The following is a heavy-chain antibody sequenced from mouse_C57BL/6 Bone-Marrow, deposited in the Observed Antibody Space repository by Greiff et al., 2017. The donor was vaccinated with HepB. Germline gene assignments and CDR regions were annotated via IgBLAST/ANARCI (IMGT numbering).Heavy chain of an antibody. V-gene: IGHV5-17*01. Sequence: EVQLQESGGGLVKPGGSLKLSCAASGFTFSDYGMHWVRQAPEKGLEWVAYISSGSSTIYYADTVKGRFTISRDNAKNTLFLQMTSLRSEDTAMYYCARGGVTRYFDVWGTGTTVTVSS. CDR2: ISSGSSTI. CDR3: ARGGVTRYFDV. CDR1: GFTFSDYG. D-gene: IGHD2-2*01. J-gene: IGHJ1*03.